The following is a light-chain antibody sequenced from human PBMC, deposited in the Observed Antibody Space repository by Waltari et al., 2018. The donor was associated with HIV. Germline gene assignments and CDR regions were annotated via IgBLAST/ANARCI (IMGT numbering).Light chain of an antibody. CDR2: EVN. Sequence: QSALTQPASVSGSPGQSITIYCTGTSRDVGSYNLVPWYQQHPGKAPKVMIYEVNKRPSGVSNRFSGSKSGNTASLTISGLQAEDEAEYYCCSHAGSSIYFVFGTGTKVTVL. CDR1: SRDVGSYNL. CDR3: CSHAGSSIYFV. J-gene: IGLJ1*01. V-gene: IGLV2-23*02.